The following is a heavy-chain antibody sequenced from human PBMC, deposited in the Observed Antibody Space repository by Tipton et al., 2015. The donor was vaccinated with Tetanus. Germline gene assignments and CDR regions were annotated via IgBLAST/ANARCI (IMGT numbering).Heavy chain of an antibody. CDR2: ISSSSSYI. J-gene: IGHJ4*02. CDR1: GFTFSSYS. CDR3: ARDLVVGATWDY. V-gene: IGHV3-21*01. Sequence: SLRLSCAASGFTFSSYSMNWVRQAPGKGLEWVSSISSSSSYIYYADSVKGRFTISRDNAKNSLYLQMNSLRAEDTAVYYCARDLVVGATWDYWGQGTLVTVSS. D-gene: IGHD1-26*01.